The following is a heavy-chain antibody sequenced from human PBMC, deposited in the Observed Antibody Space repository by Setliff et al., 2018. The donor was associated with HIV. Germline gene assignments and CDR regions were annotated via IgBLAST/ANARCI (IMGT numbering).Heavy chain of an antibody. CDR1: GYTFTNYY. Sequence: ASVKVSCKASGYTFTNYYIHWMRRAPGQGLEWMGWLNPNSGVSGYALKFHDRVTMTRDTSITTLSMELSSLTSEDTAVYYCARGKGVGGVIITGGLDVWGQGTTVTVSS. D-gene: IGHD3-10*01. CDR3: ARGKGVGGVIITGGLDV. J-gene: IGHJ6*02. V-gene: IGHV1-8*02. CDR2: LNPNSGVS.